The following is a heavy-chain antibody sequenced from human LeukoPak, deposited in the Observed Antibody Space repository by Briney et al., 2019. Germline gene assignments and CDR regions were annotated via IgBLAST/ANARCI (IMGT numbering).Heavy chain of an antibody. CDR3: ARGITSIS. D-gene: IGHD2/OR15-2a*01. Sequence: GGSLRLSCAASGFTFSSYAMSWVRQAPGKGLEYVSAISSDGGSTYYANSVKGRFTISRDNSKNTLYLQMGSLRAEDMAVYYCARGITSISWGQGTMVAVSS. CDR2: ISSDGGST. V-gene: IGHV3-64*01. J-gene: IGHJ3*01. CDR1: GFTFSSYA.